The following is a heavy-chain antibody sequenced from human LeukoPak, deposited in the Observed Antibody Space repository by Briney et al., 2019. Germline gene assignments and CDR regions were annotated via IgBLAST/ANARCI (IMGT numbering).Heavy chain of an antibody. CDR3: ARDPLWVLAAADPDDAFDI. CDR2: ISYDGSNK. J-gene: IGHJ3*02. CDR1: GFTFSSYA. V-gene: IGHV3-30*04. D-gene: IGHD6-13*01. Sequence: GGSLRLSCAASGFTFSSYAMHWVRQAPGKGLEWGAVISYDGSNKYYADSVKGRFTISRDNSKNTLYLQMNSLRAEDTAVYYCARDPLWVLAAADPDDAFDIWGQGTMVTVSS.